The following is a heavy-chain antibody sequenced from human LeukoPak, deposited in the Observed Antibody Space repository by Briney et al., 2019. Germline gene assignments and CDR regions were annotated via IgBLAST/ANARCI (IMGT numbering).Heavy chain of an antibody. D-gene: IGHD3-22*01. CDR1: GDSVSSNRPA. V-gene: IGHV6-1*01. Sequence: SQTLSLTCAISGDSVSSNRPAWNWIRQSPSRGLEWLGRTYYRSKLYNDYAVSVKSRITINPDTSKNQFSLQLSSVTPEDTAVYYCAREGDSCGFDYWGQGTLVTVSS. CDR2: TYYRSKLYN. J-gene: IGHJ4*02. CDR3: AREGDSCGFDY.